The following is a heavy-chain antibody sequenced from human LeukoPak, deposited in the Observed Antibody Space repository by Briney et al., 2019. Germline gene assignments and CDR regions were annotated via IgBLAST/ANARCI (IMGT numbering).Heavy chain of an antibody. V-gene: IGHV3-7*03. CDR2: IKQDGSEK. CDR1: GFTFSSYW. Sequence: GGSLRLSCAASGFTFSSYWMSWVRQAPGKGLEWVANIKQDGSEKYYVDSVKGRFTISRDNAKNSLYLQMNSLRAEDTALYYCAKDIGEEAGTFLDYWGQGTLVTVSS. D-gene: IGHD6-19*01. J-gene: IGHJ4*02. CDR3: AKDIGEEAGTFLDY.